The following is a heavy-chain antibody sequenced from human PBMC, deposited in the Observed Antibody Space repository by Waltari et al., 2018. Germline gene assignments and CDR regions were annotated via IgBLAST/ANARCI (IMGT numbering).Heavy chain of an antibody. J-gene: IGHJ4*02. CDR3: ARDVGRLRSYGYVTTGYFDY. V-gene: IGHV3-30*16. CDR1: GFTFSNYD. D-gene: IGHD5-18*01. Sequence: QVQLVESGGGVVQPGRSLRLSCAASGFTFSNYDMHWVRQAPGKRLDWVEVISYDGRNKYYGDSGKGRFTISRDNSKNTLYLKMNSLRAEDTAVFYCARDVGRLRSYGYVTTGYFDYWGQGTLVTVSS. CDR2: ISYDGRNK.